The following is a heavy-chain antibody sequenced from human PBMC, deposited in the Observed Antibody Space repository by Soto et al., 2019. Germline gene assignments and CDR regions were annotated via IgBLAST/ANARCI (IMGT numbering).Heavy chain of an antibody. V-gene: IGHV1-3*01. CDR2: INAGNGNT. D-gene: IGHD6-19*01. J-gene: IGHJ6*02. CDR3: ASWGTRHVVAGTYYYYGMDV. Sequence: GASVKVSCKASGYTFTSYAMHWVRQAPGQRLEWMGWINAGNGNTKYSQKFQGRVTITRDTSASTAYMELSSLRSEDTAVYYCASWGTRHVVAGTYYYYGMDVWGQGTTVTVSS. CDR1: GYTFTSYA.